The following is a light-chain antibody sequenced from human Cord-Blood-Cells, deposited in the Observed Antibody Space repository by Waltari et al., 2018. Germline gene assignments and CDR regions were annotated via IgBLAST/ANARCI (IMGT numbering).Light chain of an antibody. CDR1: QSISSY. CDR2: AAS. J-gene: IGKJ2*01. V-gene: IGKV1-39*01. CDR3: QQSYSTPYT. Sequence: ITCRASQSISSYLNWYQQKPGKAPKLLIYAASSLRSGVPSRFSGSGSGTDFTLTISSLQPEDFATYYCQQSYSTPYTFGQGIKLEIK.